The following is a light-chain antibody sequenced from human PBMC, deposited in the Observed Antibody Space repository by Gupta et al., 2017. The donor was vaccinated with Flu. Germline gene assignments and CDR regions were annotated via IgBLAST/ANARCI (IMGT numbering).Light chain of an antibody. J-gene: IGLJ2*01. Sequence: VTITSTVPTSYVGGYNYVSWYQQHPGQAPNLLFFEDNKRHSGGPARFSGSKSANTAALTVAGLQAEDEADYYCRSFTGSNNCVVFGGGTKLTVL. CDR3: RSFTGSNNCVV. CDR1: TSYVGGYNY. V-gene: IGLV2-8*01. CDR2: EDN.